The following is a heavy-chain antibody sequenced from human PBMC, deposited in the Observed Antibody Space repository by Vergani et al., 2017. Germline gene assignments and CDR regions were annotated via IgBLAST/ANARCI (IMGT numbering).Heavy chain of an antibody. CDR1: GFSFNPFW. V-gene: IGHV3-74*03. CDR2: IDEYGNRA. Sequence: EVQLVESGGGSVQSGGSLRLSFVAPGFSFNPFWMHWVRQVPGKGLMWVARIDEYGNRATYGDFETGRFTISRDNAKNTVFLQMNNLRADDAGVYYCVRTEYCTGIACNTRFDSWGQGALVTVSS. J-gene: IGHJ5*01. CDR3: VRTEYCTGIACNTRFDS. D-gene: IGHD2-8*02.